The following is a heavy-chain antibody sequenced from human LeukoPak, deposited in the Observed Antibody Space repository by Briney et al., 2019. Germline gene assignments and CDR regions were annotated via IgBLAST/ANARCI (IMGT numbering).Heavy chain of an antibody. J-gene: IGHJ4*02. CDR1: GFTFGDYA. CDR3: GGGYQLLLFDD. CDR2: I. Sequence: GGSLRLSCAASGFTFGDYAMSWVRQAPGKGLEWVSAIDSVKGRFTISRDNSKNTLYLQMKSLRAGDTALDYCGGGYQLLLFDDWGQGTLVTVSS. D-gene: IGHD2-2*01. V-gene: IGHV3-23*01.